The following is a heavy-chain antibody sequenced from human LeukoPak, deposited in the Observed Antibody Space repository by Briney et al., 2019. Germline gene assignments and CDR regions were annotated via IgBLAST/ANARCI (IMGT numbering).Heavy chain of an antibody. V-gene: IGHV4-61*02. D-gene: IGHD2/OR15-2a*01. CDR2: IYTSGST. Sequence: SETLSLTCTVSGGSISSGSYYWSWIRQPAGKGLEWIGRIYTSGSTNYNPSLKSRVTISVDTSKNQFSLKLSSVTAADTAVYYCARDSLHLSNPPYFDYWGQGTLVTVSS. CDR3: ARDSLHLSNPPYFDY. J-gene: IGHJ4*02. CDR1: GGSISSGSYY.